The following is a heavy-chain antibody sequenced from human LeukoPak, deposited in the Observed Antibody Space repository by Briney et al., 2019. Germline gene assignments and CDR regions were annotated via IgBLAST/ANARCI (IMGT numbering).Heavy chain of an antibody. D-gene: IGHD6-6*01. CDR1: GGTFSSYA. Sequence: GASVKVSCKASGGTFSSYAISWVRQAPGQGLEWMGGIIPIFGTANYAQKFQGRVTITRNTSISTAYMELSSLRSEDTAVYYCARGLTRYSSSSVGYWGQGTLVTVSS. J-gene: IGHJ4*02. V-gene: IGHV1-69*05. CDR3: ARGLTRYSSSSVGY. CDR2: IIPIFGTA.